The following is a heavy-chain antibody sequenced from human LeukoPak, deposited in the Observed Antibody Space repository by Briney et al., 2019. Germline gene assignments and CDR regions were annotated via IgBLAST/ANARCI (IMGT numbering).Heavy chain of an antibody. CDR1: GYRLTNNW. Sequence: GESLKISCKISGYRLTNNWIGWVRQVPGKGLEWMGLIYDTRYSPSFQGQVTFSVDASISTAYLQLSGLRASGTAIYYCVRFGLTSSLDYWGQGTLVTVSS. V-gene: IGHV5-51*01. CDR3: VRFGLTSSLDY. CDR2: IYDT. D-gene: IGHD6-13*01. J-gene: IGHJ4*02.